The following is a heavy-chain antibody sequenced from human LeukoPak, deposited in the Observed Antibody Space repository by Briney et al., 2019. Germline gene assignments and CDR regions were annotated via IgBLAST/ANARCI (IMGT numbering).Heavy chain of an antibody. V-gene: IGHV3-13*05. CDR2: IGTAGDP. D-gene: IGHD6-13*01. Sequence: GGSLRLSCAASTFTFSNYDMHWVRHATGKGLEWVSSIGTAGDPYYAGSVKGRFTISRENAKNSFYLQMNSLRAGDTAVYYCSRGGRLAGNAFDIWGQGTMVTVST. CDR3: SRGGRLAGNAFDI. J-gene: IGHJ3*02. CDR1: TFTFSNYD.